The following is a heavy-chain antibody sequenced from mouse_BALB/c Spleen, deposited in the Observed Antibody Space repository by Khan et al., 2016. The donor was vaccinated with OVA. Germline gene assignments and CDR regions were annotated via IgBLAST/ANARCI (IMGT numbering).Heavy chain of an antibody. CDR1: GYTFTNYG. D-gene: IGHD6-2*01. CDR2: INTYTGEP. J-gene: IGHJ1*01. Sequence: QIQLVQSGPELKKPGETVKISCTASGYTFTNYGMNWVKQAPGKGLKWMGWINTYTGEPTYADDFKGRFVFSLETSASTAYLQSSNRKNEDMTTYVCARISSYWYFDVWGAGTTVTVSS. CDR3: ARISSYWYFDV. V-gene: IGHV9-1*02.